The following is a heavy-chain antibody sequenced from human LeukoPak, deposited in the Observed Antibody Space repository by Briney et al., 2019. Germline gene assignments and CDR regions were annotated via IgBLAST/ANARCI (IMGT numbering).Heavy chain of an antibody. CDR2: TYYRSKWYN. D-gene: IGHD6-13*01. Sequence: SQTLSLTCAISGDSVSRNSAAWNWIRQSPSRGLEWLGRTYYRSKWYNDYAVSVKSRITINADTSKNQFSLQLNSVTPEDTAVYYCARGSSSWYRRLDYWGQGTLVTVSS. J-gene: IGHJ4*02. V-gene: IGHV6-1*01. CDR1: GDSVSRNSAA. CDR3: ARGSSSWYRRLDY.